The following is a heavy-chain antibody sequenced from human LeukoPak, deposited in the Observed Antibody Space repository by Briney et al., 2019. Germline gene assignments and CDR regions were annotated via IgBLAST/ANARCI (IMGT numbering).Heavy chain of an antibody. CDR1: GFTFSSFW. D-gene: IGHD3-10*01. CDR3: ASGNYGSGSSYAFDI. J-gene: IGHJ3*02. CDR2: IKQDGSEK. Sequence: GGSLRLSCAASGFTFSSFWMSWVRQAPGKGLEWVANIKQDGSEKYYVDSVKGRFTISGDNAKSSLYLQMNSLRAEDTAVYYCASGNYGSGSSYAFDIWGQGTMVTVSS. V-gene: IGHV3-7*01.